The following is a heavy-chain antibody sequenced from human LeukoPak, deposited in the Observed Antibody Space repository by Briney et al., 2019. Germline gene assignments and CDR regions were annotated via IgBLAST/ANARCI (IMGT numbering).Heavy chain of an antibody. CDR3: ARTMIVGYLGLFDP. Sequence: LVQSGAEVKKPGSSVKVSCKASGGTFSSYAISWVQQAPGQGLEWMGWINPNSGGTNYAQKFQGRVTMTRDTSISTAYMELSRLRSDDTAVYYCARTMIVGYLGLFDPWGQGTLVTVSS. CDR2: INPNSGGT. J-gene: IGHJ5*02. D-gene: IGHD3-22*01. V-gene: IGHV1-2*02. CDR1: GGTFSSYA.